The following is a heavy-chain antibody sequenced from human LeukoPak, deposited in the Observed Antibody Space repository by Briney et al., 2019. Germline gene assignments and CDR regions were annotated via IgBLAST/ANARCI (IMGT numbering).Heavy chain of an antibody. CDR2: IWYDGSNK. Sequence: PGGSLRLSCAASGFTFSSYGMHWVRQAPGKGLEWVAVIWYDGSNKYYADSVKGRFTISRDNSKNTLYLQMNSLRAEDTAVYYCARDTPRYDSSGFDYWGQGTLVTVSS. V-gene: IGHV3-33*01. CDR3: ARDTPRYDSSGFDY. D-gene: IGHD3-22*01. J-gene: IGHJ4*02. CDR1: GFTFSSYG.